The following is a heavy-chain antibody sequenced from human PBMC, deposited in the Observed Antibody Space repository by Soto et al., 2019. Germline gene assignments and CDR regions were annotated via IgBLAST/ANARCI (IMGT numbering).Heavy chain of an antibody. CDR1: GGSISSGGYY. D-gene: IGHD3-22*01. V-gene: IGHV4-31*03. J-gene: IGHJ4*02. CDR2: IYYSGST. CDR3: ARLDRSGYYYGYYFDY. Sequence: ASETLSLTCTVSGGSISSGGYYWSWIRQHPGKGLEWIGYIYYSGSTYYNPSLKSRVTISVDTSKNQFSLKLSSVTAADTAVYYCARLDRSGYYYGYYFDYWGQGTLVTVS.